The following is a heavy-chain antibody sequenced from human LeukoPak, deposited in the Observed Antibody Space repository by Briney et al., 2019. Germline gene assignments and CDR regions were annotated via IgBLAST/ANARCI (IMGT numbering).Heavy chain of an antibody. V-gene: IGHV4-4*07. CDR3: ARQSPWYVTDY. Sequence: SETLSLTCTVSGASISSYFWNWIRQPAGKGLEWIGRVYNSGTTNYNPSLKSRVTMSVDTSKNQFSLKLSSVTAADTAVYFCARQSPWYVTDYWGKGTLVTVSS. J-gene: IGHJ4*02. CDR2: VYNSGTT. CDR1: GASISSYF. D-gene: IGHD1-14*01.